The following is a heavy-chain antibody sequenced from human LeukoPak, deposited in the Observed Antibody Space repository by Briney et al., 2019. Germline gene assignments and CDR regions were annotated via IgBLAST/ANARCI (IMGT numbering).Heavy chain of an antibody. J-gene: IGHJ4*02. CDR2: IYPGDSDP. CDR1: GYSFTNYW. Sequence: GESLKISCKGSGYSFTNYWIVWVRQIPGKGLEWMGIIYPGDSDPRYSPSFQGQVTVSADMSISTAYLQWSGLKASDSAIYYCARQSQGYGPLIYWGQGTLVTVSS. V-gene: IGHV5-51*01. D-gene: IGHD2-15*01. CDR3: ARQSQGYGPLIY.